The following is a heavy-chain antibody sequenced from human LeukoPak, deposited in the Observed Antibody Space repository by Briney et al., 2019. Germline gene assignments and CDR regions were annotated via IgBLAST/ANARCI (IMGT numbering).Heavy chain of an antibody. D-gene: IGHD2-2*02. Sequence: SETLSLTCAVYGGSFSGYYWSWIRQPPGKGLEWIGEINHSGSTNYNPSLKSRVTISVDTSKNQFSLKLSSVTAADTAVYYCARVVEGYCSSTSCYKRYYYYYMDVWGKGTTVTVS. CDR3: ARVVEGYCSSTSCYKRYYYYYMDV. J-gene: IGHJ6*03. CDR2: INHSGST. CDR1: GGSFSGYY. V-gene: IGHV4-34*01.